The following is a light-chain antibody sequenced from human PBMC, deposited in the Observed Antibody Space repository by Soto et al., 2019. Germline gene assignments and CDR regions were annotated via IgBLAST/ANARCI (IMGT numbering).Light chain of an antibody. J-gene: IGKJ1*01. CDR1: QSVSSN. CDR2: GAS. Sequence: EIVITQSPSTLCVSPGERATLSCRASQSVSSNLAWYQQKPGQAPRLLIYGASNRATGIPARFSGSGSGTDFTLTISSLESEDFAVYYCQQRSNWPQFGQGTKVDIK. CDR3: QQRSNWPQ. V-gene: IGKV3-11*01.